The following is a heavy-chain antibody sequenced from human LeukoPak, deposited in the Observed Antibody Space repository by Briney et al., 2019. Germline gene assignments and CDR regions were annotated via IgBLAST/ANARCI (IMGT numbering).Heavy chain of an antibody. CDR3: ARDQYYDSGTYSYYYMDV. Sequence: GGSLRLPCAASGFIVSSNYMSWVRQAPGKGLEWVSVIYSGGRTFYADSVRGRFTISRDNSKNTLFPQMNSLRAEDTAVYYCARDQYYDSGTYSYYYMDVWGKGTTVTVSS. V-gene: IGHV3-53*01. CDR2: IYSGGRT. CDR1: GFIVSSNY. J-gene: IGHJ6*03. D-gene: IGHD3-10*01.